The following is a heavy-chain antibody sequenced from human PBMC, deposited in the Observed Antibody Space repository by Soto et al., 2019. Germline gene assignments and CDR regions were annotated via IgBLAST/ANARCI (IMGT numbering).Heavy chain of an antibody. Sequence: GSLRLCCAASGFTFRDYSMSWIRQAPGTGLEWVSYISSSSSYTNYADSVKGRFTISRDNAKNSLYLQMNSLRAEDTAVYYCARGPAAALNYFDYWGQGTLVTVSS. J-gene: IGHJ4*02. CDR3: ARGPAAALNYFDY. V-gene: IGHV3-11*05. CDR1: GFTFRDYS. D-gene: IGHD2-2*01. CDR2: ISSSSSYT.